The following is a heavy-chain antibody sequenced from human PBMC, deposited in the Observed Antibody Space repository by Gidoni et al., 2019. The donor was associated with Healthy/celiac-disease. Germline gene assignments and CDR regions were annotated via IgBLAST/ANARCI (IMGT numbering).Heavy chain of an antibody. D-gene: IGHD6-19*01. CDR2: IYSGGST. CDR3: ARAPPTGSGWYVAEYFQH. Sequence: EVQLVESGGGLVQPGGSLRLPFAASGFTVSSNYMGWVRQAPGKGLEWVSVIYSGGSTYYADSVKGRFTISRDNSKNTLYLQMNSLRAEDTAVYYCARAPPTGSGWYVAEYFQHWGQGTLVTVSS. V-gene: IGHV3-66*02. J-gene: IGHJ1*01. CDR1: GFTVSSNY.